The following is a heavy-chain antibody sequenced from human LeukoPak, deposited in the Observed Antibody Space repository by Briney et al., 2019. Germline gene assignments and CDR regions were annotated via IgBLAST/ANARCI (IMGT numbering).Heavy chain of an antibody. V-gene: IGHV1-69*02. J-gene: IGHJ5*02. CDR1: GGTFSSYT. CDR2: IIPILGIA. D-gene: IGHD3-10*01. CDR3: ARGLVMGRAGPLGRGWFDP. Sequence: ASVKVSCKASGGTFSSYTITWVRQAPGQGLEWMGRIIPILGIANYAQKFQGRVTITADKSTSTAYMELSSLRSEDTAVYYCARGLVMGRAGPLGRGWFDPWGQGTLVTVSS.